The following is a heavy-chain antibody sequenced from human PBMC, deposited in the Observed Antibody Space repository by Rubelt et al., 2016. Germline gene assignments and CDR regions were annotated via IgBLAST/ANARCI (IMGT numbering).Heavy chain of an antibody. V-gene: IGHV4-39*01. CDR1: GGSISSSSYY. D-gene: IGHD2-2*01. CDR2: IYYSGST. J-gene: IGHJ4*02. CDR3: ARQSRIPAAMGFDY. Sequence: QLQLQESGPGLVKPSETLSLTCTVSGGSISSSSYYWGWIRQPPGKGLEWIGSIYYSGSTYYNPSLKSRVTISVDTSKNQFSRKRSSVTAADTAVYYCARQSRIPAAMGFDYWGQGTLVTVSS.